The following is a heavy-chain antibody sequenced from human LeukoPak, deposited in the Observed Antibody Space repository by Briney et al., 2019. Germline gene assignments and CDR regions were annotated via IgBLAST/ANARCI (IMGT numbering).Heavy chain of an antibody. CDR3: ARRQGVWGSYRSKGPFDY. J-gene: IGHJ4*02. V-gene: IGHV4-34*01. CDR1: GGSSSGYY. Sequence: SQTLSLTCAVYGGSSSGYYWSWIRQPPGKGLEWIGEINHSGSTNYNPSLKSRVTISVDTSKNQFSLKLSSVTAADTAVYYCARRQGVWGSYRSKGPFDYWGQGTLVTVSS. D-gene: IGHD3-16*02. CDR2: INHSGST.